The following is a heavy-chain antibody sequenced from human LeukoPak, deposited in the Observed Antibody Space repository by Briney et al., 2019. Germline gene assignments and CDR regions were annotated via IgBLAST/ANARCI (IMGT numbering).Heavy chain of an antibody. V-gene: IGHV4-31*03. Sequence: SQTLSITCTVSGGSISSGGYYWSWIRQHPGKGLEWIGYIYYSGSTYYNPSLKSRVTISVDTSKNQFSLKLSSVTAADTAVYYCAREKTYYDILTGYYIGYAFDMWGQGTMVTVSS. CDR3: AREKTYYDILTGYYIGYAFDM. J-gene: IGHJ3*02. CDR1: GGSISSGGYY. D-gene: IGHD3-9*01. CDR2: IYYSGST.